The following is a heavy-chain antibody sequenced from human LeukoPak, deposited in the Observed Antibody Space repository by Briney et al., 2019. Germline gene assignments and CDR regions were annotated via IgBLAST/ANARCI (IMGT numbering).Heavy chain of an antibody. Sequence: ASVKVSCKASGYTFTSYDINWVRQATGQGLEWMGWMNPNSGNTGYAQKFQGRVTMTRNTSISTAYMELSSLRSEDTAVYYCARASPNAYGYYGMDVWGQGTTVTVSS. CDR1: GYTFTSYD. J-gene: IGHJ6*02. CDR2: MNPNSGNT. D-gene: IGHD4-17*01. V-gene: IGHV1-8*01. CDR3: ARASPNAYGYYGMDV.